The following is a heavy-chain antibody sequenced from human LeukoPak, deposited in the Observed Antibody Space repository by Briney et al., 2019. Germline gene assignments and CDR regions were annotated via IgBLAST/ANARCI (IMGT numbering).Heavy chain of an antibody. CDR3: ARLVGDQVVY. CDR1: GDTVSSNRAA. Sequence: SQTLSLTCAISGDTVSSNRAAWNWIRQSPSRGLEWLGRTCYRSKWSNDYALSVRSRITINPDTSKNQFPLQLRFVTPEDTAVYYCARLVGDQVVYWGQGTLVTVSS. D-gene: IGHD2-2*01. V-gene: IGHV6-1*01. CDR2: TCYRSKWSN. J-gene: IGHJ4*02.